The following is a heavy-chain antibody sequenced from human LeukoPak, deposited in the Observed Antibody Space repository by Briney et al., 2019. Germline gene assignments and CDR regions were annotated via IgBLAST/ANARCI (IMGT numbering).Heavy chain of an antibody. D-gene: IGHD5-18*01. CDR3: ARAPGYSYGYKLDY. J-gene: IGHJ4*02. V-gene: IGHV3-30-3*01. CDR1: GFTFSSYA. CDR2: ISYDGSNK. Sequence: GGSLRLSCAASGFTFSSYAMHWVRRAPGKGLEWVAVISYDGSNKYYADSVKGRFTISRDNSKNTLYLQMNSLRAEDTAVYYCARAPGYSYGYKLDYWGQGTLVTVSS.